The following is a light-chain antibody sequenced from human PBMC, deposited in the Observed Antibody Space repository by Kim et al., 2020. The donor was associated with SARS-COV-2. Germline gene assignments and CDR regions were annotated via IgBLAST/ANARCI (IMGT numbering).Light chain of an antibody. CDR3: MQRIQFPLT. V-gene: IGKV2-40*01. J-gene: IGKJ4*01. CDR1: QSLSNAL. Sequence: DIVMTQTPLSLPVTPGEPASISCRSSQSLSNALDWYLQKPGQSPQLLIYRSSYRASGVPDRFSGSVSDTDFTLKISRVEAEDVGVYYCMQRIQFPLTFGGGTKVDIK. CDR2: RSS.